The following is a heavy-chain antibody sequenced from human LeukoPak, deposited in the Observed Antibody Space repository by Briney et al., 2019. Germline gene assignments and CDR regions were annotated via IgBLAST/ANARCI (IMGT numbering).Heavy chain of an antibody. CDR2: INPTGGST. CDR1: GYTFTSYY. D-gene: IGHD1-26*01. Sequence: ASVKVSCKASGYTFTSYYMHWVRQAPGQGLEWMGLINPTGGSTGYAQKFQGRVTMTRDMSTSTDYMGLSSLRSDDTAIYYCARDNSVGDNAWWFDPWGQGTLVTVSS. CDR3: ARDNSVGDNAWWFDP. V-gene: IGHV1-46*01. J-gene: IGHJ5*02.